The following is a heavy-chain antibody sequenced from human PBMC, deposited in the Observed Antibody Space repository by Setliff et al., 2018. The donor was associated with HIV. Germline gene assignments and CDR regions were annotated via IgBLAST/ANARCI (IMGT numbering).Heavy chain of an antibody. V-gene: IGHV4-34*01. CDR1: GGSFNDYY. D-gene: IGHD3-10*01. CDR3: ARGLDYYGSGSYLPLGY. CDR2: IDHSGST. J-gene: IGHJ4*02. Sequence: LSLTCAVYGGSFNDYYWTWIRQPPGKGLEWIGEIDHSGSTKYNASLKSRVTISIDTSKNQISLKLSSVTAAATAVYYCARGLDYYGSGSYLPLGYWGQGTLVTVSS.